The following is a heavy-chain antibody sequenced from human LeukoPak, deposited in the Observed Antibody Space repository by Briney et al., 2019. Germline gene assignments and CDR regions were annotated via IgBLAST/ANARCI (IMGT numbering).Heavy chain of an antibody. J-gene: IGHJ4*02. V-gene: IGHV3-9*01. CDR3: AKDNRRHYTSGPNPDSLH. Sequence: GGSLRLSCAGSGFIFNNYAKHWVRQPPGKGLEWVSGISWNSGSIDYADSVKGRFTISRDNAKNSLYLQMNSLRVEVTAFYYCAKDNRRHYTSGPNPDSLHWGQGALVTVSS. CDR1: GFIFNNYA. CDR2: ISWNSGSI. D-gene: IGHD6-19*01.